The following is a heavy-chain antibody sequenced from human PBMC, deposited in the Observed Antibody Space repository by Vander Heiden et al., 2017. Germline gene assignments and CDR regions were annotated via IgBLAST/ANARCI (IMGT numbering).Heavy chain of an antibody. CDR2: MTSDTRTI. CDR1: GFNFRVYS. J-gene: IGHJ4*02. V-gene: IGHV3-48*02. Sequence: EVQLVESGGGLVQLGVSLRLSCAAPGFNFRVYSMNWIRQAPGKGLEWISYMTSDTRTIHYADSVKGRFTISRDNDKYSLYLQMNSLRDDDTAVYYCARSVEVSHDYWGKGALVIVSS. CDR3: ARSVEVSHDY.